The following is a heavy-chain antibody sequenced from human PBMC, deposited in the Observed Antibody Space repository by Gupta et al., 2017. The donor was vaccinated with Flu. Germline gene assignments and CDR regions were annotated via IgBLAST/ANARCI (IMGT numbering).Heavy chain of an antibody. V-gene: IGHV3-33*01. J-gene: IGHJ4*02. CDR2: IWHDGSNK. Sequence: QVQLVESGGGVVQPGRSLRLSCAASGFTFSDYVMHWVRQAPGKGLVWVAVIWHDGSNKYYADSVKGRFTISRDNSKNTLYLQMNSLRAEDTAMYYCARDPVRVVGVRALDYWGQGTLVTVSS. CDR1: GFTFSDYV. D-gene: IGHD2-15*01. CDR3: ARDPVRVVGVRALDY.